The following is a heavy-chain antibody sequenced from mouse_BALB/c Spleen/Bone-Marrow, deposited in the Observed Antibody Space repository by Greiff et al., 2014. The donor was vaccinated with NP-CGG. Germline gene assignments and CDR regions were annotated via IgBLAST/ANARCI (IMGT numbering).Heavy chain of an antibody. D-gene: IGHD2-1*01. Sequence: EVKLVESGAELVKPGASVKLSCTASGFNIKDTYMHWVKQRPEQGLEWIGRIDPANGNTKYVPTFQGKATITADTSSNTAYLQPSSLPSEDLAVYYGAISGNSEGGAMDYWGQGISVTVSS. CDR3: AISGNSEGGAMDY. J-gene: IGHJ4*01. CDR2: IDPANGNT. V-gene: IGHV14-3*02. CDR1: GFNIKDTY.